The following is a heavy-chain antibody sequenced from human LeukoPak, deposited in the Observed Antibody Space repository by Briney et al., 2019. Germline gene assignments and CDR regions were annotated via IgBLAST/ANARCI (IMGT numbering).Heavy chain of an antibody. Sequence: PSETLSLTCAVYGGSFSGYYWSWIRQPPGKGLEWIGEINHSGSTNYNPSLKSRATISVDTSKNQFSLKLSSVTAADTAVYYCARVMQQLPRSQDYWGQGTLVTVSS. CDR1: GGSFSGYY. CDR3: ARVMQQLPRSQDY. J-gene: IGHJ4*02. V-gene: IGHV4-34*01. CDR2: INHSGST. D-gene: IGHD6-13*01.